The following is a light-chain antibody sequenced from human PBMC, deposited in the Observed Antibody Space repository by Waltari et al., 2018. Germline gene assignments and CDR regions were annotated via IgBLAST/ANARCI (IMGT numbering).Light chain of an antibody. Sequence: DIQMTQSPSSLSASMGDSVTISCQASQDIKQCLNWYQQKPGKAPKLLIYDGTSLESGVPSRFSGSESGTEFTLTVSSLQPDDFATYYCQQYHKYPYTFGQGTKLEIK. CDR3: QQYHKYPYT. V-gene: IGKV1-5*01. CDR1: QDIKQC. J-gene: IGKJ2*01. CDR2: DGT.